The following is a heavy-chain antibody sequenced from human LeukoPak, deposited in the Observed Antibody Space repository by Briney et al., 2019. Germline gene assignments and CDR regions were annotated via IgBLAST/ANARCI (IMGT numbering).Heavy chain of an antibody. CDR1: GGSISNFY. Sequence: NPSETLSLTCTVSGGSISNFYWSWLRQPAGKGLEWIGRMYSNRNTNKNPSLQSRVTMSLDTSTNQFSLKLTSVTAADTAVYYCARDRPDGYSHGHYYYNMDVWGKGTTVTVS. CDR3: ARDRPDGYSHGHYYYNMDV. V-gene: IGHV4-4*07. D-gene: IGHD5-18*01. J-gene: IGHJ6*03. CDR2: MYSNRNT.